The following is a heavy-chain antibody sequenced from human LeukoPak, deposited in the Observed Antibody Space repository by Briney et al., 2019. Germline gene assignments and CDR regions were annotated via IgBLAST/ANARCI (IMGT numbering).Heavy chain of an antibody. Sequence: PGGSLRLSCAASGFNSKRCGMHWVRQAPGKGLEWVAVIWYDGRNKYYAESVKGRFTISRDNYNNTLYLQMNSLRVEDTAVYYCAKDSSFENWGQGTLVTVSS. D-gene: IGHD2/OR15-2a*01. V-gene: IGHV3-33*06. CDR2: IWYDGRNK. J-gene: IGHJ4*02. CDR1: GFNSKRCG. CDR3: AKDSSFEN.